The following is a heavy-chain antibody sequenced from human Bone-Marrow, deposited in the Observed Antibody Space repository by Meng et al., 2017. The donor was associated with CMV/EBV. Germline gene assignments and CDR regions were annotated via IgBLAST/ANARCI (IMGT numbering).Heavy chain of an antibody. D-gene: IGHD3-10*01. CDR2: IIPIFGTA. J-gene: IGHJ5*02. Sequence: SVKVSCKASGYTFTSYGISWVRQAPGQGLEWMGGIIPIFGTANYAQKFQGRVTITTDESTSTAYMELSSLRSEDTAVYYCARDTAYYYGSGSYSPWGQGTLVTVSS. CDR1: GYTFTSYG. CDR3: ARDTAYYYGSGSYSP. V-gene: IGHV1-69*05.